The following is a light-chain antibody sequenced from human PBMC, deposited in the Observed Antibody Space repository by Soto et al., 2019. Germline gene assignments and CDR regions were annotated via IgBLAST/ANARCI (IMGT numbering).Light chain of an antibody. CDR2: DAS. Sequence: DIQMTQSPSSLSASVGDRVTITCQASQDISNYLNWYQQKPGKAPKLLIYDASNLETVVPSRFSGSGSGTDFTFTISSLQPEDIATYYCQQYDNIPFTFGQGTRLEIK. J-gene: IGKJ5*01. CDR1: QDISNY. V-gene: IGKV1-33*01. CDR3: QQYDNIPFT.